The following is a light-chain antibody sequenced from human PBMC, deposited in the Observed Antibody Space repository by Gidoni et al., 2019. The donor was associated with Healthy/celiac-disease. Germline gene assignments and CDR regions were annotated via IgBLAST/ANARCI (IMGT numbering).Light chain of an antibody. CDR1: QSISSY. CDR3: QQSYSTPEFT. CDR2: AAS. J-gene: IGKJ3*01. V-gene: IGKV1-39*01. Sequence: DIQMTQSPASLSASVGDRVTITCRASQSISSYLNWYQQKPGNAPKLLIYAASSLQSGVPSSFSGSGSGTDFTLTISSLQPEDFATYYCQQSYSTPEFTFGPGTKVDIK.